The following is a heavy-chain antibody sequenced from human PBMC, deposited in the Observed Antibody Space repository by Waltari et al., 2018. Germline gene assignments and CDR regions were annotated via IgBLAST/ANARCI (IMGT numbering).Heavy chain of an antibody. D-gene: IGHD7-27*01. CDR2: ISDAGGII. Sequence: EVQLLGSGGGLVQPGGSLSFACAASGFSFSTYVMNWVRQAPGKGLEWVSSISDAGGIINYADSVKGRFTISRDNSKNTLYLQMNSLRADDTAVYYCARGSGVDSWGQGTLVTISS. CDR1: GFSFSTYV. J-gene: IGHJ4*02. V-gene: IGHV3-23*01. CDR3: ARGSGVDS.